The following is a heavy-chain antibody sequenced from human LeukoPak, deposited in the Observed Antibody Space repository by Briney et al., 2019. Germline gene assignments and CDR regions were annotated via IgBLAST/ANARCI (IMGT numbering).Heavy chain of an antibody. CDR1: GASVSSGSYY. CDR2: IYYSGST. J-gene: IGHJ4*02. V-gene: IGHV4-61*01. CDR3: ARVGSHCFDY. Sequence: SETLSLTCTVSGASVSSGSYYWSWIRQPPGKGLEWIGYIYYSGSTNYNPSLKSRVTISVDTSKNQFSLKLSSVTAADTAVYYCARVGSHCFDYWGQGTLVTVSS. D-gene: IGHD6-13*01.